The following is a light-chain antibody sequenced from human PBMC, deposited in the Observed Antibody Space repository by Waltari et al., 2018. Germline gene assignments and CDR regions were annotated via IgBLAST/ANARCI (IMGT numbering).Light chain of an antibody. CDR1: EDIRND. J-gene: IGKJ4*01. CDR2: AAS. V-gene: IGKV1-6*01. Sequence: AIQMTQSPSSLSASVGDRVTITCRASEDIRNDLGWYQQKPGKAPRLLIFAASTLQSGVPTRFSGSGSGTDFTLTISSLQPEDFATYFCLQDYIFPLTFGGGTTVEI. CDR3: LQDYIFPLT.